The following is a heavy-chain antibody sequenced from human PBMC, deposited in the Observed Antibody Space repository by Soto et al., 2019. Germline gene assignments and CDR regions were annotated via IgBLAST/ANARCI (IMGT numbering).Heavy chain of an antibody. J-gene: IGHJ4*02. CDR1: GGSFSGYY. CDR2: INHSGST. V-gene: IGHV4-34*01. Sequence: SETLSLTCAAYGGSFSGYYWSWIRQPPGKGLEWIGEINHSGSTNYNPSLKSRVTISVDTSKNQFSLKLSSVTAADTAVYYCARDDYFDYWGQGTLVTVSS. CDR3: ARDDYFDY.